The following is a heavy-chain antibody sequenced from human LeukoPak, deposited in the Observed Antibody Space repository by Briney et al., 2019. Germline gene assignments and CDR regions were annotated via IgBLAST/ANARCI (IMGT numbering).Heavy chain of an antibody. J-gene: IGHJ3*02. CDR2: INPSGGST. CDR1: GYTFTSYY. D-gene: IGHD1-20*01. V-gene: IGHV1-46*01. Sequence: ASVKVSCKASGYTFTSYYMHWVRQAPGQGLEWMGIINPSGGSTSYAQKFQGRVTMTRDTSTSTVYMELSSLRSEDTAVYYCARGLTRITGTRGAFDIWGQGTMVTVSS. CDR3: ARGLTRITGTRGAFDI.